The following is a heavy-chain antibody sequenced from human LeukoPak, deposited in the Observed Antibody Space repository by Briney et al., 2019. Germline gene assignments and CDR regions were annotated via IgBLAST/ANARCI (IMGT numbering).Heavy chain of an antibody. CDR1: GAPLSEYY. CDR3: VRQGTNSGYYLLDY. V-gene: IGHV4-34*01. Sequence: SETLSLACAVYGAPLSEYYWSWIRQSPGKGLEWIGEVAHKGPTVYSPTLNRKYNPSFKSRVTMSVDPSKNQFSLKLTSVTVADTATYYCVRQGTNSGYYLLDYWGQGHLVIVSS. J-gene: IGHJ4*02. CDR2: VAHKGPTVYSPTLNR. D-gene: IGHD3-22*01.